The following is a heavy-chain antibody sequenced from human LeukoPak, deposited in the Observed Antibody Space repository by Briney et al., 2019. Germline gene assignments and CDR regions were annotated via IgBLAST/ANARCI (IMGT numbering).Heavy chain of an antibody. Sequence: SETLSLTCIVSGGSISSDYWNWIRQPPGKGLEWVGYIHYSGSTKYKSSLKSRVTISVDTSKNQFSLKLNSVTAADTAVYYCARGKEVITMLRGLKPGYYFDYWGQGTLVTVSS. V-gene: IGHV4-59*01. D-gene: IGHD3-10*01. CDR1: GGSISSDY. J-gene: IGHJ4*02. CDR2: IHYSGST. CDR3: ARGKEVITMLRGLKPGYYFDY.